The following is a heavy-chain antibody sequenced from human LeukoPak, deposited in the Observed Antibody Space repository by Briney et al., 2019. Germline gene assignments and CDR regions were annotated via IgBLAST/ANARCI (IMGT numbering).Heavy chain of an antibody. CDR1: GGSVSSGSYY. J-gene: IGHJ4*02. CDR2: IYYSGST. Sequence: SETLSLTCTVSGGSVSSGSYYWSWIRQPPGKGLEWIGYIYYSGSTNYNPSLKSRVTISVDTSKNQFSLKLSSVTAADTAVYYCAREREERGYSYGYNYWGQGTLVTVSP. D-gene: IGHD5-18*01. V-gene: IGHV4-61*01. CDR3: AREREERGYSYGYNY.